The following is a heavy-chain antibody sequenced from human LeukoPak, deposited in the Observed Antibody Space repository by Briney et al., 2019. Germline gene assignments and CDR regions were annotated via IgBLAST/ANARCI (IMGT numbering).Heavy chain of an antibody. CDR1: GGPISSYY. D-gene: IGHD3-22*01. J-gene: IGHJ4*02. CDR3: ARGGEDDSSGYYGPWSYHYLSY. Sequence: SETLSLTCTVPGGPISSYYWSWIRQPPGKGLEWIGYIYYSGSTNYNPSLKSRVTISVDTSKNQFSLKLSSVTAADTAVYYCARGGEDDSSGYYGPWSYHYLSYWGQGTLVTVSS. CDR2: IYYSGST. V-gene: IGHV4-59*01.